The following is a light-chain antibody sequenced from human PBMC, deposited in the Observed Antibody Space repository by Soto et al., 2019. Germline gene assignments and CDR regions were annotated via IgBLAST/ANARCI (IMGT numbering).Light chain of an antibody. Sequence: DIPLTQSPSSLSPSLGVRVTLTCGASRSISDWLAWYQQKPGKAPELLIFDASNLKSGVSSRFSGSGSGTEFTLTISRLQPDDVATYYCLQYSSHSWTFGQGTEVDI. J-gene: IGKJ1*01. CDR1: RSISDW. CDR2: DAS. V-gene: IGKV1-5*01. CDR3: LQYSSHSWT.